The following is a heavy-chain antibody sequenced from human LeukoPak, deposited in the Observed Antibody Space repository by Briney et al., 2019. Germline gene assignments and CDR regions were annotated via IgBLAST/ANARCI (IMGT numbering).Heavy chain of an antibody. CDR3: ARSSRYYYYYYYMDV. V-gene: IGHV4-34*01. J-gene: IGHJ6*03. CDR1: GGSFSGYY. D-gene: IGHD6-6*01. CDR2: INHSGST. Sequence: PSETLSLTCAVYGGSFSGYYWSWIRQPPGKGLEWMGEINHSGSTNYNPSLKSRVTISVDTSKNQFSLKLISVTAAGTAVYYFARSSRYYYYYYYMDVWGKGTTVTVSS.